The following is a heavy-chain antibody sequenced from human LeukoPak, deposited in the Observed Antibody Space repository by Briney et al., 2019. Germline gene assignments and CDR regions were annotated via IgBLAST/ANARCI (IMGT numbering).Heavy chain of an antibody. CDR2: ISYDGSNK. CDR1: GFTFSSYG. V-gene: IGHV3-30*03. CDR3: ARDRGYSYAHPLDY. D-gene: IGHD5-18*01. J-gene: IGHJ4*02. Sequence: GGSLRLSCAASGFTFSSYGMHWVRQAPGKGLEWVAVISYDGSNKYYADSVKGRFTISRDNSHNTLYLQMNSLRAEDTAVYYCARDRGYSYAHPLDYWGQGTLVTVSS.